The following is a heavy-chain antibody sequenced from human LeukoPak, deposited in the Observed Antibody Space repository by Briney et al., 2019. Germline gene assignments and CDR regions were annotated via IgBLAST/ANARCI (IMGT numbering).Heavy chain of an antibody. V-gene: IGHV4-39*07. CDR1: GGSISSSSYY. J-gene: IGHJ3*02. CDR3: ARDSPAVNAFDI. Sequence: PSETLSLTCTVSGGSISSSSYYWGWIRQPPGKGLEWIGSIYYSGSTYYNPSLKSRVTISVDTSKNQFSLKLSSVTAADTAMYYCARDSPAVNAFDIWGQGTMVTVSS. CDR2: IYYSGST. D-gene: IGHD4-17*01.